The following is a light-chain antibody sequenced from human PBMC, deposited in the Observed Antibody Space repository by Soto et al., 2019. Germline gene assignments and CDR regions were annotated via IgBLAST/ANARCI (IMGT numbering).Light chain of an antibody. Sequence: EMVLTQSPATLSLSPGERAALSCRASQSIGNYLGWYQQKPGQAPKLLIYDTSNRATGIPARFSGSGSGTDFTLTISSLEPEDFAVYYCQHRSNWPLTFGGGTKVEI. J-gene: IGKJ4*01. CDR2: DTS. CDR3: QHRSNWPLT. CDR1: QSIGNY. V-gene: IGKV3-11*01.